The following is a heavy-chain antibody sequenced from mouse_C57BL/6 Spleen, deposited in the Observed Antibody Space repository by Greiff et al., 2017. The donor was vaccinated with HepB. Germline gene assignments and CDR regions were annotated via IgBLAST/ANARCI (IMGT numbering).Heavy chain of an antibody. Sequence: EVQVVESGGGLVKPGGSLKLSCAASGFTFSDYGMHWVRQAPEKGLEWVAYISSGSSTIYYADTVKGRFTITRDNAKNTLFLQMTSLRSEATAKYYCASLIRDFDYWGQGTTLTVSS. CDR3: ASLIRDFDY. J-gene: IGHJ2*01. V-gene: IGHV5-17*01. CDR1: GFTFSDYG. D-gene: IGHD1-1*01. CDR2: ISSGSSTI.